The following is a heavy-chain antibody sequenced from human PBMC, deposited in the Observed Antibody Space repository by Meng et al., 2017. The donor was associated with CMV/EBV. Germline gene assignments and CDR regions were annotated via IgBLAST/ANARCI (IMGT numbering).Heavy chain of an antibody. V-gene: IGHV3-21*01. Sequence: GSLKISCAASGFTFSSYSMNWVRQAPGKGLEWVSSISSSSSYIYYADSVKGRFTISRDNAKNSLYLQMNSLRAEDTAVYYCAREVRIAAAGTSAFDIWGQGTMVTVSS. CDR2: ISSSSSYI. CDR3: AREVRIAAAGTSAFDI. J-gene: IGHJ3*02. D-gene: IGHD6-13*01. CDR1: GFTFSSYS.